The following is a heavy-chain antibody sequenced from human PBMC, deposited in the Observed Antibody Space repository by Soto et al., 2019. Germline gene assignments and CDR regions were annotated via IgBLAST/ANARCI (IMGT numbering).Heavy chain of an antibody. CDR3: ARAGNYATTNDEPFDY. Sequence: ASVKVSCKASGYTLTSYGISWVRQAPGQGLEWMGWISAYNGNTNYAQKLQGRVTMTTDTSTSTAYMELRSLRSDDTAVYYCARAGNYATTNDEPFDYWGQGTLVTVSS. J-gene: IGHJ4*02. CDR2: ISAYNGNT. V-gene: IGHV1-18*01. CDR1: GYTLTSYG. D-gene: IGHD4-4*01.